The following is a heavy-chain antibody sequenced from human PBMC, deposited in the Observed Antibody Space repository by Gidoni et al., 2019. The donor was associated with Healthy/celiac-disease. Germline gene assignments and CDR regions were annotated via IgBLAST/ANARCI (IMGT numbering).Heavy chain of an antibody. CDR2: ISGSGGST. J-gene: IGHJ4*02. CDR3: DRRIAAAVFDY. CDR1: GFTFSSYA. V-gene: IGHV3-23*01. Sequence: EVQLLESGGGLVQPGGSLRLSCAASGFTFSSYAMSWVRQAPGKGLEWVSAISGSGGSTYYADAVKGRFTISRDNSKNTLYLQMNSLRAEDTAVYYCDRRIAAAVFDYWGQGTLVTVSS. D-gene: IGHD6-13*01.